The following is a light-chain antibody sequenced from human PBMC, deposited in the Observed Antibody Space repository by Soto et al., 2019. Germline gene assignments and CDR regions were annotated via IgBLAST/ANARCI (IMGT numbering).Light chain of an antibody. V-gene: IGKV3-20*01. Sequence: EIVLTQSPGTLSLSPGERATLSCRASQTVSNNYLAWYQQKPGQAPRLFIYGASTRATGIPDRFSGSGSGTACTLSIRRLEPEDFALYYCQQYGSWRTFGKWTKVDLK. CDR1: QTVSNNY. CDR3: QQYGSWRT. J-gene: IGKJ1*01. CDR2: GAS.